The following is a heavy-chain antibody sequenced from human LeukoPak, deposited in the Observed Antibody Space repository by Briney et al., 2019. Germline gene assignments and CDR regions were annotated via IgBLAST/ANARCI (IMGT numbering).Heavy chain of an antibody. CDR2: INHSGST. CDR1: GGSISSYY. J-gene: IGHJ2*01. V-gene: IGHV4-34*01. CDR3: ASVRYWYFDL. Sequence: SETLSLTCTVSGGSISSYYWNWIRQPAGKGLEWIGEINHSGSTNYNPSLKSRVTISVDTSKNQFSLKLSSVTAADTAVYYCASVRYWYFDLWGRGTLVTVSS.